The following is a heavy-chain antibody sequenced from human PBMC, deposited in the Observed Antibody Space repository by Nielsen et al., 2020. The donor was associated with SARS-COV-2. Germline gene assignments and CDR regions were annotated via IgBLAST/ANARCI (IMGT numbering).Heavy chain of an antibody. CDR3: AREVPGRYISSSGRFLYYFDY. D-gene: IGHD6-6*01. CDR1: GYTFTSNS. CDR2: NSAYKSNT. J-gene: IGHJ4*02. V-gene: IGHV1-18*01. Sequence: ASVNVSCKASGYTFTSNSIRWVRKAPGQGLEWMGWNSAYKSNTNYAQKLQGRVTMTTDTSTSTAYMELRSLRSDDTAVYYCAREVPGRYISSSGRFLYYFDYWGQKTLVTVSS.